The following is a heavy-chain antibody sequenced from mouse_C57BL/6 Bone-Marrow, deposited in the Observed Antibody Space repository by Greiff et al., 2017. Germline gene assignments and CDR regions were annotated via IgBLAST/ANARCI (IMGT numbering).Heavy chain of an antibody. D-gene: IGHD1-3*01. CDR2: IDPETGGT. Sequence: VQLQQSGAELVRPGASVTLSCKASGYTFTDYEMNWVKQTPVHGLEWIGAIDPETGGTAYNQKFKGKAILTADKSSSTAYMELRSLTSVDSAVYSCTRGEWWFADWGQGTLVTVSA. J-gene: IGHJ3*01. CDR3: TRGEWWFAD. CDR1: GYTFTDYE. V-gene: IGHV1-15*01.